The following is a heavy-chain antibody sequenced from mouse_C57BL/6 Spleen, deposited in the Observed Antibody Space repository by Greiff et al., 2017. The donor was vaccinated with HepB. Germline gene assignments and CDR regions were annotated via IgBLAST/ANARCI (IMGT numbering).Heavy chain of an antibody. V-gene: IGHV1-42*01. CDR3: ARGDVRENFDY. Sequence: EVQLQQSGPELVKPGASVKISCKASGYSFTGYYMNWVKQSPEKSLEWIGEINPSTGGTTYNQKFTAKATLTVDKSSSTAYMQLKSLTSEDSAVYYCARGDVRENFDYWGQGTTLTVSS. J-gene: IGHJ2*01. CDR2: INPSTGGT. CDR1: GYSFTGYY.